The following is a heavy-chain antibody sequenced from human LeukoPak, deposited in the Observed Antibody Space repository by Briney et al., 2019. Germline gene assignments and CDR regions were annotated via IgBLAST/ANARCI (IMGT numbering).Heavy chain of an antibody. D-gene: IGHD6-13*01. CDR3: ARGGFIAAAGDAFDI. CDR1: GGSFSGYY. Sequence: PSETLSLTCAVYGGSFSGYYWSWIRQPPGKGREWIGEINHSGSTNYNPSLKSRVTISVDTSKNQFSLKLSSVTAADTAVYYCARGGFIAAAGDAFDIWGQGTMVTVSS. CDR2: INHSGST. J-gene: IGHJ3*02. V-gene: IGHV4-34*01.